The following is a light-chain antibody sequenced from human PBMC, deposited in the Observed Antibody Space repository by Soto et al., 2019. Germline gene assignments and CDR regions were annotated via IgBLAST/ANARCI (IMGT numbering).Light chain of an antibody. V-gene: IGKV3-20*01. CDR3: QQYGSSPRT. Sequence: EIVLTQSPGTLSLSPGQRATLSCRASQSVSSNFLAWYQQKPGQAPRLLIFDASNRATGIPDRFSGSGSGTDFTLTISRLEPEDFAVYYCQQYGSSPRTFGKGTKVEIK. J-gene: IGKJ1*01. CDR1: QSVSSNF. CDR2: DAS.